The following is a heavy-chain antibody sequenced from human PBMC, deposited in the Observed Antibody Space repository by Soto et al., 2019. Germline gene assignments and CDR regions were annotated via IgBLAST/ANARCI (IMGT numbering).Heavy chain of an antibody. CDR1: GGSISRYY. Sequence: SETLSLTCTVSGGSISRYYWNWIRQSPWKGLEWIAYIYDSGSTNYNPSLKSRVTMSVDTSKNQFSLKLSSVTAADTAVYYCARRGQTNCSGGNCYYAFDIWGQGTMVTVSS. V-gene: IGHV4-59*08. D-gene: IGHD2-15*01. J-gene: IGHJ3*02. CDR3: ARRGQTNCSGGNCYYAFDI. CDR2: IYDSGST.